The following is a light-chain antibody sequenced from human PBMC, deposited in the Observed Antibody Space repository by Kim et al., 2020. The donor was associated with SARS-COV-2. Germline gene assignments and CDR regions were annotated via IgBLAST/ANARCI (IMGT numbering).Light chain of an antibody. CDR3: SSYTNTITLV. Sequence: GPSTTLSSTGTSSDVGNYNYVSWCQPHPGKAPNVIIFDVSTRPPGFSNRFSGSKSGNTASLTISGLQAEGEADYYCSSYTNTITLVFGGGTQLTVL. CDR2: DVS. CDR1: SSDVGNYNY. V-gene: IGLV2-14*03. J-gene: IGLJ3*02.